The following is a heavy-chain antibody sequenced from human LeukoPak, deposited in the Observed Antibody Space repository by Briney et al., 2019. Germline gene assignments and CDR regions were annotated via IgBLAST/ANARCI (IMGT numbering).Heavy chain of an antibody. CDR1: GYTFTNYY. CDR2: INPSGGST. CDR3: ARVPYCSNGICYTHYYCDY. D-gene: IGHD2-8*01. Sequence: GASVTVSCKASGYTFTNYYMHWVRQAPGQGLEWMGMINPSGGSTTYAQKFQGRVTMTRDTSTSTVYTELSSLRSEDTAVYYCARVPYCSNGICYTHYYCDYWGQGTLVTVSS. J-gene: IGHJ4*02. V-gene: IGHV1-46*01.